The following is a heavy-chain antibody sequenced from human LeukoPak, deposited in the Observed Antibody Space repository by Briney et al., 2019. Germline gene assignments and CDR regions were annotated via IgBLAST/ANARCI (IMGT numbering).Heavy chain of an antibody. D-gene: IGHD3-10*01. Sequence: SETLSLTCTVSGGSISTSSYYWGWIRQPPGKGLEWIASIYYSGSTYYNPSLKSRVTISVDTSKNQFSLKLSSVTAADTAVYYCARDRLDYYGSGSYLFDPWGQGTLVTVSS. CDR3: ARDRLDYYGSGSYLFDP. CDR2: IYYSGST. J-gene: IGHJ5*02. V-gene: IGHV4-39*07. CDR1: GGSISTSSYY.